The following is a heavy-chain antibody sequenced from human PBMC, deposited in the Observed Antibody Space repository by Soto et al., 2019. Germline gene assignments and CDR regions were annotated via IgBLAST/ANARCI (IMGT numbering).Heavy chain of an antibody. CDR2: ISYDGSKK. CDR3: ARAHHGMDV. V-gene: IGHV3-30-3*01. CDR1: GFMFSSYA. Sequence: QEQLVESGGGVVQPGRSLRLSCVASGFMFSSYAMHWVRQAPGKGLEGVAVISYDGSKKYYTDSVKGRYTISRYDSKNTLYLQMNSLRVEDTSVYYCARAHHGMDVWGQGTTVTVSS. J-gene: IGHJ6*02.